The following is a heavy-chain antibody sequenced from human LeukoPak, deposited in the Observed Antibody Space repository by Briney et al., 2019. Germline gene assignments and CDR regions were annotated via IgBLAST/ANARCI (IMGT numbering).Heavy chain of an antibody. CDR1: GYTFTTYG. D-gene: IGHD3-22*01. J-gene: IGHJ4*02. V-gene: IGHV3-23*01. CDR2: ITGSGAYT. CDR3: AKRSSTSSGYFDF. Sequence: GGSLRLSCVGSGYTFTTYGMSWVRQAPGKGLEWVSAITGSGAYTNYADSVKGRFTISRDNSKSTIYLQMNSLRAEDTAIYYCAKRSSTSSGYFDFWGRGTLVTVSS.